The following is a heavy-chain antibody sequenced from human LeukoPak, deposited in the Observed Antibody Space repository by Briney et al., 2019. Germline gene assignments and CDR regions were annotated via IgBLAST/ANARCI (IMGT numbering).Heavy chain of an antibody. V-gene: IGHV1-8*01. D-gene: IGHD5-18*01. J-gene: IGHJ5*02. CDR2: MNPNSGNT. Sequence: ASVKVSCKASGYTFTSYYMHWVRQATGQGLEWMGWMNPNSGNTGYAQKFQGRVTITRNTSISTAYMELSSLRSEDTAVYYCARVRGYSYGYSGWFDPWGQGTLVTVSS. CDR3: ARVRGYSYGYSGWFDP. CDR1: GYTFTSYY.